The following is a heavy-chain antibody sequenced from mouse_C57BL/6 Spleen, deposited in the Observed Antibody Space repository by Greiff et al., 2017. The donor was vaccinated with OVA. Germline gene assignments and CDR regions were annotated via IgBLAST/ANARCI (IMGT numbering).Heavy chain of an antibody. CDR2: ISSGGSYT. Sequence: EVKLVESGGDLVKPGGSLKLSCAASGFTFSSYGMSWVRQTPDKRLEWVATISSGGSYTYYPDSVKGRFTISRDNAKNTLYLQMSSLNSEDTAMYYCAREEITPHFDYWGQGTTLTVSS. CDR1: GFTFSSYG. CDR3: AREEITPHFDY. V-gene: IGHV5-6*01. D-gene: IGHD1-1*01. J-gene: IGHJ2*01.